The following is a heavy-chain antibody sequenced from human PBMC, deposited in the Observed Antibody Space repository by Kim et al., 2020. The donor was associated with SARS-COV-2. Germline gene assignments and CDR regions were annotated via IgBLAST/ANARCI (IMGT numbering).Heavy chain of an antibody. D-gene: IGHD3-3*01. CDR1: GFTFSSYA. Sequence: GGSLRLSCAASGFTFSSYAMHWVRQAPGKGLEWVAVICYDGSNKYYADSVKGRFTISRDNSKNTLYLQMNSLRAEDTAVYYCAKDGGGGSWIGYPYNWFDPWGQGTLVTVSS. CDR3: AKDGGGGSWIGYPYNWFDP. V-gene: IGHV3-33*06. CDR2: ICYDGSNK. J-gene: IGHJ5*02.